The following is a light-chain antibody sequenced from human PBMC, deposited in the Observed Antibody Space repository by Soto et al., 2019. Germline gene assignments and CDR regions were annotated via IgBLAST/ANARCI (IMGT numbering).Light chain of an antibody. J-gene: IGKJ1*01. CDR3: QQFNNWPQT. CDR2: TAS. V-gene: IGKV1-12*01. Sequence: DIQMTQSPSSVSASVGDRVTITCRASQSISTWLAWYQQKPGTAPNLLIFTASYLQSGVPARFSASGSGTEFTLTINSLQSEDFAVYYCQQFNNWPQTFGQGTKVDIK. CDR1: QSISTW.